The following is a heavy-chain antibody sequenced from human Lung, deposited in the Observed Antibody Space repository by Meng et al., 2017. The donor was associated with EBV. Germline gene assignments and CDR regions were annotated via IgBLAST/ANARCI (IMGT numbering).Heavy chain of an antibody. CDR2: ISYDGSFE. J-gene: IGHJ4*02. CDR1: GFSFSDFG. D-gene: IGHD6-19*01. V-gene: IGHV3-30*18. Sequence: QLPLEESGXGVVQPXTSLILXXXASGFSFSDFGMHWVRQAPGKGLDWVASISYDGSFEYYADSVKGRFTISRDNPENTLFLQLNSLRPEDTSVYYCAKDPRGIAVAGNFDFWGQGTRVTVSS. CDR3: AKDPRGIAVAGNFDF.